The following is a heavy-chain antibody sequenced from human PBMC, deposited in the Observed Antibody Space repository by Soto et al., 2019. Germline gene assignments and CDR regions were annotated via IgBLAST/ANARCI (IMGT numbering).Heavy chain of an antibody. J-gene: IGHJ4*02. Sequence: GSLRLSCAASGFTLVSYAMGWVRQAPGKGLEWVSAIGSRGSTFYADSVKGRFTISRDNSKNTLYLQMNSLRAEDTALYYCAKENTGWYSNWGQGTLVTVSS. CDR3: AKENTGWYSN. CDR2: IGSRGST. D-gene: IGHD6-19*01. V-gene: IGHV3-23*01. CDR1: GFTLVSYA.